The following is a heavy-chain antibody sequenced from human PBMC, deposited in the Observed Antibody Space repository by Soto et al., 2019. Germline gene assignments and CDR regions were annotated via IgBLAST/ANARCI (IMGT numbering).Heavy chain of an antibody. Sequence: QPGGSLRLSCAASGFTFSSYAMSWVRQAPGKGLEWVSAISGSGGSTYYAASVRGRFTISRDNSRNTLYLQINSLRAEDTAVYYCAKDQYSSGWLVEYLPHWGQDTLVTASS. CDR3: AKDQYSSGWLVEYLPH. D-gene: IGHD6-19*01. CDR2: ISGSGGST. J-gene: IGHJ1*01. V-gene: IGHV3-23*01. CDR1: GFTFSSYA.